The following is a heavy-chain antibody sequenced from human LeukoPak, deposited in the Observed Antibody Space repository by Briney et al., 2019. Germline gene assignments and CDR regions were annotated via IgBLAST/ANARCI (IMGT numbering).Heavy chain of an antibody. J-gene: IGHJ6*03. V-gene: IGHV4-59*01. CDR1: GGSISSYY. D-gene: IGHD2-2*01. Sequence: PSETPSLTCTVSGGSISSYYWSWIRQPPGKGLEWIGYIYYSGSTNYNPSLKSRVTISVDTSKNQFSLKLSSVTAADTAVYYCARFGVVVPAAMGYYYYYYMDVWGKGTTVTVSS. CDR3: ARFGVVVPAAMGYYYYYYMDV. CDR2: IYYSGST.